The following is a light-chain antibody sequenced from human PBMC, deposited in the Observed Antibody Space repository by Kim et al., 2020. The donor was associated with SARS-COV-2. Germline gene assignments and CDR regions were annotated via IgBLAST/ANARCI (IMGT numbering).Light chain of an antibody. CDR1: SLRSYY. Sequence: SSELTQDPAVSVALGQTVRITCQGDSLRSYYASWYQQKPGQAPVLVIYGKNNRPSGIPDRFSGSSSGNTASLTITGAQAEDEADYYCNSRDSSATGVFGG. CDR3: NSRDSSATGV. J-gene: IGLJ3*02. V-gene: IGLV3-19*01. CDR2: GKN.